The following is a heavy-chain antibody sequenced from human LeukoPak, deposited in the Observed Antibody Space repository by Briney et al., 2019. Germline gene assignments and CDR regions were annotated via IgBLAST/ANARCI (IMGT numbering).Heavy chain of an antibody. CDR1: GFTDTNTY. J-gene: IGHJ4*02. CDR2: IYSGGST. V-gene: IGHV3-66*02. D-gene: IGHD3-3*01. Sequence: GGSLRLSCAASGFTDTNTYMSWVRQAPGKGLVWVSTIYSGGSTYYEDSVTGRFTVSRDTSKNTLYLQMNRLRPEDTAMYYCARDLRLKWFFDYWGQGTLVTVSS. CDR3: ARDLRLKWFFDY.